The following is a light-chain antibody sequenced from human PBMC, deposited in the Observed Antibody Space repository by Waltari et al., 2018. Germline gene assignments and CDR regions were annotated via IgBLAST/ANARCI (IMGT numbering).Light chain of an antibody. CDR3: AAWDDNLNGWA. CDR1: SSNIGFNT. CDR2: TDN. J-gene: IGLJ3*02. V-gene: IGLV1-44*01. Sequence: QSVLTQPPSASGTPGQRVTISCSGSSSNIGFNTVSWYQQVPGAAPRILMYTDNQRPSGVPDRFSGSKSGSSASLAISGLRPDDEADYYCAAWDDNLNGWAFGGGTKVTVL.